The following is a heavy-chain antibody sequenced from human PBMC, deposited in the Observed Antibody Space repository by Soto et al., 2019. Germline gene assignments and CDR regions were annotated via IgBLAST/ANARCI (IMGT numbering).Heavy chain of an antibody. D-gene: IGHD3-3*01. CDR1: GFTFSSYW. CDR3: ARDLIDYDFWSGYSSNWFYP. V-gene: IGHV3-74*01. CDR2: INSDGSST. J-gene: IGHJ5*02. Sequence: GGSLRLSCAASGFTFSSYWMHWVRQAPGKGLVWVSRINSDGSSTSYADSVKGRFTISRDNAKNTLYLQMNSLRAEDTAVYYCARDLIDYDFWSGYSSNWFYPWGQGTLVTVSS.